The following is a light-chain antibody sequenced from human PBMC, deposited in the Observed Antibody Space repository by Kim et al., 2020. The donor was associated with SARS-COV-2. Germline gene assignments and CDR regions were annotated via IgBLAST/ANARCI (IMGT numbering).Light chain of an antibody. CDR3: QQYYSTPRT. J-gene: IGKJ2*01. CDR1: QSVLYSSNHKNY. V-gene: IGKV4-1*01. Sequence: RATIHCKSSQSVLYSSNHKNYLAWYQQKPGQPPKLLIYWASTRESGVPDRFSGSGSGTDFTLTISSLQAEDVAVYYCQQYYSTPRTFGQGTKLEI. CDR2: WAS.